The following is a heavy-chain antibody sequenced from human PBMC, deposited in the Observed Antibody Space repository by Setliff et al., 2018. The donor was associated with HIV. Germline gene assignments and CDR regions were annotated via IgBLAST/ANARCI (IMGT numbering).Heavy chain of an antibody. V-gene: IGHV3-23*01. CDR2: ISGGGGIT. J-gene: IGHJ3*02. CDR3: VGSPAEAASAAWDEAFDI. CDR1: GFTFSNYA. D-gene: IGHD1-26*01. Sequence: GGSLRLSCAASGFTFSNYAMTWVRQAPGTGLECVSAISGGGGITYYADSVKGRFTISRDNAKNSLYLQMNSLRVEDTAVYYCVGSPAEAASAAWDEAFDIWGQGTLVTVSS.